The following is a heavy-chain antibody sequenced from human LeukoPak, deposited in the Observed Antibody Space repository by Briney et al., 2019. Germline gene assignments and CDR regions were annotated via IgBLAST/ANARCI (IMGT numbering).Heavy chain of an antibody. J-gene: IGHJ6*04. V-gene: IGHV1-3*01. D-gene: IGHD1-1*01. CDR3: ARGTTGAYYYYYGMDV. Sequence: GASVKVSCKASGYTFTSYAMHWVRQAPRQRLEWMGWINAGNGNTKYSQKFQGRVTITRDTSASTAYMELSSLRSEDTAVYYCARGTTGAYYYYYGMDVWGKGTTVTVSS. CDR2: INAGNGNT. CDR1: GYTFTSYA.